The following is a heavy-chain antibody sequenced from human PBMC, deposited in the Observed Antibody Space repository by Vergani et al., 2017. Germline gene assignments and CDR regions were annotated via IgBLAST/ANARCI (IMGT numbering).Heavy chain of an antibody. CDR1: GFTFSSYA. D-gene: IGHD2-2*01. CDR2: ISGSGGST. J-gene: IGHJ6*03. Sequence: EVQLLESGGGLVQPGGSLRLSCAASGFTFSSYAMSWVRQAPGKGLEWVSGISGSGGSTHHADSVKGRFTISRDNSKNTLYLQMNSLRAEDTAVYYCAKAVIVVPAAIPGIRAYHYYYMDVWGKGTTVTVSS. CDR3: AKAVIVVPAAIPGIRAYHYYYMDV. V-gene: IGHV3-23*01.